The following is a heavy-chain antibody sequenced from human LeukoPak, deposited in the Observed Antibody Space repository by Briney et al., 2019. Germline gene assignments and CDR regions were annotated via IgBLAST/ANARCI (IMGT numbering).Heavy chain of an antibody. CDR1: GFTFTYYS. CDR3: ARADYGDYVRGYYYYGMYV. D-gene: IGHD4-17*01. Sequence: ASVKVSCKASGFTFTYYSLSWVRQAPGQGLEWLGCISGNSGNTTYAQKFQGRIILTTDTSTSTVSLELKNLRSDDTAVYYCARADYGDYVRGYYYYGMYVWGQGTTVIVSS. J-gene: IGHJ6*02. CDR2: ISGNSGNT. V-gene: IGHV1-18*01.